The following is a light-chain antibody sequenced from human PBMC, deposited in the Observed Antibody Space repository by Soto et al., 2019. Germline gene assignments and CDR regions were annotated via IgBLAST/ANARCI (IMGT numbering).Light chain of an antibody. J-gene: IGLJ1*01. CDR1: SSDVGGYNY. Sequence: QSALTQPASVSGSPGQSITISCTGTSSDVGGYNYVSWYQQHPGKAPKLMIYEVSNRPSGVSNRFSGSKSGTSATLGITGFQTGDEADCYCGSWDSSLSAYVFGTGTKLTVL. CDR3: GSWDSSLSAYV. CDR2: EVS. V-gene: IGLV2-14*01.